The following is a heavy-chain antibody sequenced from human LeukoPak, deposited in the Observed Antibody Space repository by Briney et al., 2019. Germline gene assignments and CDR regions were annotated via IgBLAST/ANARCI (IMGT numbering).Heavy chain of an antibody. J-gene: IGHJ4*02. CDR2: IRKDGSDK. V-gene: IGHV3-7*01. Sequence: GGSLRLSCVASGFSFSSYWMSWVRQAPGKGLEWVGNIRKDGSDKYYIDSVKGRFTISRDNAKNSLYVQMNSLRAEDTAVYYCVGGPGYWGQGTLVTVSS. CDR1: GFSFSSYW. D-gene: IGHD3-10*01. CDR3: VGGPGY.